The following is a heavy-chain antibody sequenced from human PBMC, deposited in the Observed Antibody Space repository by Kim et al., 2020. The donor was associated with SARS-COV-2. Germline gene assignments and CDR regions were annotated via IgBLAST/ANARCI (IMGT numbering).Heavy chain of an antibody. CDR3: ARHSWWELPLYYYYGMDV. J-gene: IGHJ6*02. Sequence: ASVKVSCKASGYTFTSYGISWVRQAPGQGLEWMGWISAYNGNTNYAQKLQGRVTMTKDTSTSTAYMELRSLRSDDTAVYYCARHSWWELPLYYYYGMDVWGQGTTVTVSS. V-gene: IGHV1-18*04. CDR1: GYTFTSYG. CDR2: ISAYNGNT. D-gene: IGHD1-26*01.